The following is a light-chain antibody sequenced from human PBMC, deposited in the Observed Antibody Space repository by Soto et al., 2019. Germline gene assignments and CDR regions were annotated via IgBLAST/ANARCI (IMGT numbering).Light chain of an antibody. CDR3: QQYNSYSPT. Sequence: DIQMTQSPSSLSASVGDRVTITCRASQGISTYLNWYHQKPGKAPKLLIYAASSLESGVPSRFSGSGSGTEFTLTISSLQPDDFATYYCQQYNSYSPTFGQGTKVDI. CDR2: AAS. J-gene: IGKJ1*01. V-gene: IGKV1-5*01. CDR1: QGISTY.